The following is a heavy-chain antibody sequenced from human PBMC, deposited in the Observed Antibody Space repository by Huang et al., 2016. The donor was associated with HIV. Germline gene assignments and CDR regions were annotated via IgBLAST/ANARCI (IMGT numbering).Heavy chain of an antibody. J-gene: IGHJ5*02. D-gene: IGHD2-21*01. Sequence: QVQLVESGGGVVQPGRSRRLSCVASGFTFRNYGLHWVRQAPGKGLEWVAFISYDGSDKSYADSGRGRFSISRDNSKNTLYLQMNSLRPDDTAVYHCAKPSYGVVNPPFDPWGPGTLVTVSS. CDR1: GFTFRNYG. CDR2: ISYDGSDK. V-gene: IGHV3-30*18. CDR3: AKPSYGVVNPPFDP.